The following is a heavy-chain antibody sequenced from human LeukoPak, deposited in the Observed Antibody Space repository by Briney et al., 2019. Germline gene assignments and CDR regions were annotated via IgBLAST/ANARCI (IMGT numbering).Heavy chain of an antibody. D-gene: IGHD2-21*01. J-gene: IGHJ3*02. CDR3: ARGDDPDAFDI. V-gene: IGHV1-69*05. CDR1: GGTFSSYA. Sequence: ASVKVSCKASGGTFSSYAISWVRQAPGQGLEWMGGIIPIFGTANYAQKFQGRVTITTDESTSTAYMGLSSLRSEDTAVYYCARGDDPDAFDIWGQGTMVTVSS. CDR2: IIPIFGTA.